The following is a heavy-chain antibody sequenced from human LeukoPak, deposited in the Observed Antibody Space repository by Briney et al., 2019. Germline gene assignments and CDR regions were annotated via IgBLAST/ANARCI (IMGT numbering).Heavy chain of an antibody. J-gene: IGHJ3*02. CDR1: GFTFNSYS. CDR2: ISSSSNYI. Sequence: GGSLRLSCAASGFTFNSYSMNWVRQAPGKGLEWVSSISSSSNYIYYADSMKGRITISRDNAKNSLYLQMNSLRAEDTAVYYCARDHLYCSDGSCYIAAFDIWGQGTLVTVSS. D-gene: IGHD2-15*01. V-gene: IGHV3-21*01. CDR3: ARDHLYCSDGSCYIAAFDI.